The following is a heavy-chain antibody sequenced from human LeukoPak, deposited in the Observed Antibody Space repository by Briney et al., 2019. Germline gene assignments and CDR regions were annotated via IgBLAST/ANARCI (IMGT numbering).Heavy chain of an antibody. CDR2: ISAYNGNT. CDR3: ARVAVVGATMGGFDY. Sequence: ASVKVSCKASGYTFTSYGISWVRQAPGQGLEWMGWISAYNGNTNYAQKLQGRVTMTTDTSTSTAYMELRSLRSDDTAVYYCARVAVVGATMGGFDYWGQGTLVTVSS. J-gene: IGHJ4*02. V-gene: IGHV1-18*01. CDR1: GYTFTSYG. D-gene: IGHD1-26*01.